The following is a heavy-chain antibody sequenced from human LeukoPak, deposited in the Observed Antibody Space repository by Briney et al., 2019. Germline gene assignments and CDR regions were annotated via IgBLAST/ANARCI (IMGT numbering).Heavy chain of an antibody. CDR2: ISGSGGST. CDR1: GFTYSSYA. J-gene: IGHJ4*02. D-gene: IGHD5-24*01. Sequence: GGPLRLSCAASGFTYSSYAMSWLRQAPGKGLEWVSAISGSGGSTYYADSVRGRFTTSRDNAKNSRFLQMNSLRGENTAVYYGARGREMANDYWGQGTLVTVSS. V-gene: IGHV3-23*01. CDR3: ARGREMANDY.